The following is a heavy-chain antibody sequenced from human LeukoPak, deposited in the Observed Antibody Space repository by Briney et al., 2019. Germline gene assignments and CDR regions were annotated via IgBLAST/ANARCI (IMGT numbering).Heavy chain of an antibody. V-gene: IGHV4-4*02. D-gene: IGHD3-22*01. CDR3: VGNGHYCLEH. Sequence: SETLSLTCDVSGDSVGIDSWWSWVRQSPGKGLEWIAEIRQTGTINYNPSLQSRVTISLDRYKEQVSLRLNSLTAADTAVYYCVGNGHYCLEHWGQGTPVTVSS. CDR2: IRQTGTI. J-gene: IGHJ4*02. CDR1: GDSVGIDSW.